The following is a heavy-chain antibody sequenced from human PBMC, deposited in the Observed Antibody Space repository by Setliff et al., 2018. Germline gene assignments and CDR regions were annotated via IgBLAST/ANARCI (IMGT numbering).Heavy chain of an antibody. CDR3: ARDRDSSGYPYYFDY. Sequence: ASVKVSCKASGYTFTSYAMHWVRQAPGQRLEWMGWINPNSGGTNYAQKFQGWVTMTRDTSISTAYMELSRLRSDDTAVYYCARDRDSSGYPYYFDYWGQGTLVTVSS. CDR1: GYTFTSYA. V-gene: IGHV1-2*04. CDR2: INPNSGGT. D-gene: IGHD3-22*01. J-gene: IGHJ4*02.